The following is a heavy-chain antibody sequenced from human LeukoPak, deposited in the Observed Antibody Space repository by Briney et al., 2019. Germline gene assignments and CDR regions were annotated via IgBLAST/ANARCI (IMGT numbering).Heavy chain of an antibody. CDR3: AREPGYCSSTSCEEDYYYFYMDV. CDR2: ITGSSTYI. V-gene: IGHV3-21*01. CDR1: GFTFSTYT. J-gene: IGHJ6*03. Sequence: GALRLSCAASGFTFSTYTINWVRQAPGKGLEWVSSITGSSTYIFYADSVKGRFTVSRDNAKNSLFLQMNSLRAEDTAVYYCAREPGYCSSTSCEEDYYYFYMDVWGKGTTVTVSS. D-gene: IGHD2-2*03.